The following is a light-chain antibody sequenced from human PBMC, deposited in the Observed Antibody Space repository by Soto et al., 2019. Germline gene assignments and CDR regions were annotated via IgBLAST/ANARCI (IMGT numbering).Light chain of an antibody. CDR2: GAS. CDR1: QSVSSNN. V-gene: IGKV3-20*01. Sequence: EIVLTQSPGTLSLSPGERATLSCRASQSVSSNNLAWYQQRPGQAPRVVIYGASTRATGIPERVSGSGSGTAVTLNISRQEPEYFAVDYCQQYGRSPFTFRPGNKVDIK. J-gene: IGKJ3*01. CDR3: QQYGRSPFT.